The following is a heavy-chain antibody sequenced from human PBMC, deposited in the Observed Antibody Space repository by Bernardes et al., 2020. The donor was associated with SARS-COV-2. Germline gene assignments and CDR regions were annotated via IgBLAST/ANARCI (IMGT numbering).Heavy chain of an antibody. CDR1: GFTFSSSW. J-gene: IGHJ4*02. CDR3: ARAGQFYFEY. CDR2: INSDGSVI. Sequence: GGSLRLSCAASGFTFSSSWMHWVRQIPGKGLVWVSRINSDGSVIDYADSVKGRFTISRDNAKNTLYLQMNSLRVDDTAVYYCARAGQFYFEYWGQGPWSPSPQ. V-gene: IGHV3-74*01.